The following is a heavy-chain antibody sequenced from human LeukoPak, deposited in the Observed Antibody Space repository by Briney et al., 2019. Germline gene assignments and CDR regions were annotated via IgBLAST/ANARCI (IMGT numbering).Heavy chain of an antibody. CDR2: IDSGGSTI. CDR3: ASDSSVYYGLDV. J-gene: IGHJ6*02. CDR1: GFTFSYYE. D-gene: IGHD3-22*01. V-gene: IGHV3-48*03. Sequence: PGRSPRLSCAASGFTFSYYEMNWVRHPPRKGLGWVSHIDSGGSTIYYAASVKGRFTISRDNAKDSLYLQMNSLRAEDTAVYYCASDSSVYYGLDVWGQGTTVTVS.